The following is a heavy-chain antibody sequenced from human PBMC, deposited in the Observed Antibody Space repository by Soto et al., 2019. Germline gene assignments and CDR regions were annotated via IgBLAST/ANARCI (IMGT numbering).Heavy chain of an antibody. CDR1: GGTFSSYA. CDR3: ARVRITFGGVITYNWFDP. V-gene: IGHV1-69*01. D-gene: IGHD3-16*02. Sequence: QVQLVQSGAEVKKPGSSVKVSCTASGGTFSSYAISWVRQAPGQGLEWMGGIIPIFGTANYAQKFQGRVTITAGESTSTAYMEVSSLGSEDTAVYYCARVRITFGGVITYNWFDPWGQGPLVTVSS. CDR2: IIPIFGTA. J-gene: IGHJ5*02.